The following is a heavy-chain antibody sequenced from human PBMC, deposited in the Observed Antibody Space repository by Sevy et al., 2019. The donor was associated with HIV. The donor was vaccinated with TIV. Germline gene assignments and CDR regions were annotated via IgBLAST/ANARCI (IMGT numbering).Heavy chain of an antibody. Sequence: GGSLRLSCAASGFTFTEFVMSWVRQSPGKGLEWVSTINSGGGSTYYADSVKGRFTISRDNAKNSLYLQMNSLRAEDTAVYYCARAETFGGVIAYYFDYWGQGTLVTVSS. V-gene: IGHV3-23*01. CDR3: ARAETFGGVIAYYFDY. CDR1: GFTFTEFV. CDR2: INSGGGST. J-gene: IGHJ4*02. D-gene: IGHD3-16*02.